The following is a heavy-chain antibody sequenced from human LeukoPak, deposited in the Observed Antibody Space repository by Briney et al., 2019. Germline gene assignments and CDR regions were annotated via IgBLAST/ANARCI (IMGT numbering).Heavy chain of an antibody. CDR3: ARGPPYSSSWYFDY. V-gene: IGHV3-30-3*01. D-gene: IGHD6-13*01. Sequence: GRSLRLSCAASGFTFSTYAMHWVRQAPGKGLEWVTVISYDGSNKYCADSVKGGFTVSRDNSKNTLYLQMSSLRAEDTAVYYCARGPPYSSSWYFDYWGQGTLVTVSS. CDR1: GFTFSTYA. CDR2: ISYDGSNK. J-gene: IGHJ4*02.